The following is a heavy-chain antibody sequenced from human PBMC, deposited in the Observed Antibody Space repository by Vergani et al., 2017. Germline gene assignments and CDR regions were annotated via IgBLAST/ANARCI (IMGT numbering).Heavy chain of an antibody. CDR1: GFTFSSYG. CDR2: IRYDGSNK. Sequence: QVQLVESGGGVVQPGGSLRLSCAASGFTFSSYGMHWVRQAPGKGLEWVAFIRYDGSNKYYADSVKGRFTISRDNSKNTLYLQMNSLRAEDTAVYYCAKDSQYSYYDFWSGTPGDYWGQGTLVTVSS. J-gene: IGHJ4*02. D-gene: IGHD3-3*01. V-gene: IGHV3-30*02. CDR3: AKDSQYSYYDFWSGTPGDY.